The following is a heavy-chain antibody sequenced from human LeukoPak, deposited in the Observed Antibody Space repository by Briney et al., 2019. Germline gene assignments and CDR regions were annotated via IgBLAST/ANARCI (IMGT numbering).Heavy chain of an antibody. CDR2: ISSSGSTI. V-gene: IGHV3-11*01. CDR3: ARWNYYDSSGYYYGLGDY. D-gene: IGHD3-22*01. CDR1: GFTFSDYY. Sequence: GGSLRLSCAASGFTFSDYYMSWIRQAPGKGLEWASYISSSGSTIYYADSVKGRFTISRDNAKNSLYLQMNSLRAEDTAVYYCARWNYYDSSGYYYGLGDYWGQGTLVTVSS. J-gene: IGHJ4*02.